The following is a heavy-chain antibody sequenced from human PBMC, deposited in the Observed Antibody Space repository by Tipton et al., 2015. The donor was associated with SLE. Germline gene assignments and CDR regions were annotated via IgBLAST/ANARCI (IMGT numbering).Heavy chain of an antibody. CDR3: TRDTRYQHASDV. Sequence: QSGPEVKKPGASVTVSCQASGYTFTDFGVTWVRQAPGQGLEWVGWISAYNGKTNYAQMVKGRVTMSTDTSTNKAFMELRSLRSDETAVYYCTRDTRYQHASDVWGQGTLVTVSS. J-gene: IGHJ4*02. CDR1: GYTFTDFG. D-gene: IGHD2-2*01. V-gene: IGHV1-18*01. CDR2: ISAYNGKT.